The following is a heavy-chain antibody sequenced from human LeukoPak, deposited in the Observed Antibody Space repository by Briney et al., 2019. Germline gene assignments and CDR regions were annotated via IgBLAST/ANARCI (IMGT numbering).Heavy chain of an antibody. CDR1: GGSISGDY. V-gene: IGHV4-59*01. D-gene: IGHD1-1*01. Sequence: SETLSLTCTVSGGSISGDYWSWIRQSPGKGLEWIAYIHSSGSTSYNPSLKSRVTISVDTSKNEFSLKLTSVNAADTAVYYCARGLLEPLYYMDVWGKGTTVTVSS. CDR2: IHSSGST. CDR3: ARGLLEPLYYMDV. J-gene: IGHJ6*03.